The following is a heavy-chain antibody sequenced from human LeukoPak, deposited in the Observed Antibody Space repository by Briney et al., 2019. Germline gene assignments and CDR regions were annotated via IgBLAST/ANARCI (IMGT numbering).Heavy chain of an antibody. J-gene: IGHJ4*02. CDR1: GFTFSDSY. D-gene: IGHD5-24*01. CDR2: ISSSSSDT. Sequence: PGGSLRLSCAASGFTFSDSYMSWIRQTPGKGLEWLSYISSSSSDTNYADSVKGRFTISRDNAKNSLYLQMNSLRAEDTAVYYCARGSRTIELGDDYWGQRTLVTVSS. CDR3: ARGSRTIELGDDY. V-gene: IGHV3-11*06.